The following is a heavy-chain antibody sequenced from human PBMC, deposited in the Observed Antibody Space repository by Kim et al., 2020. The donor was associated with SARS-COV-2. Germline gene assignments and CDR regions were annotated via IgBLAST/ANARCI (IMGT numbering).Heavy chain of an antibody. CDR2: N. Sequence: NYYNPSLKRRVTRSVDTSKTQFSLKLSSVTAADTAVYYCANSRRGSFDYWGQGTLVTVSS. V-gene: IGHV4-31*02. CDR3: ANSRRGSFDY. J-gene: IGHJ4*02. D-gene: IGHD1-1*01.